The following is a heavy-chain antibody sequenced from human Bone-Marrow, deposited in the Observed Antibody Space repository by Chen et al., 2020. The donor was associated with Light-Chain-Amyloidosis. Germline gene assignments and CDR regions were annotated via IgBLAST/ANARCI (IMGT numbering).Heavy chain of an antibody. D-gene: IGHD5-12*01. CDR3: ARRRDGYNFDY. CDR2: IYPDDSDA. V-gene: IGHV5-51*01. CDR1: GYTFPNYW. J-gene: IGHJ4*02. Sequence: EVQLEQSGPEVKKPGESLKISCKGSGYTFPNYWIGWVRQMPGKGLEWMGVIYPDDSDARYSPSFEGQVTISADKSIITAYLQWRSLKASDTAMYYCARRRDGYNFDYWGQGTLVTVSS.